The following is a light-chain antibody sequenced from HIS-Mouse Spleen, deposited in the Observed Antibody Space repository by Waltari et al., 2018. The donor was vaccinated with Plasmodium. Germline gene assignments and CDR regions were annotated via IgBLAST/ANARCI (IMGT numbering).Light chain of an antibody. CDR1: SDIHVGSYK. CDR3: MIWPSNASGV. CDR2: YYSDSDK. V-gene: IGLV5-37*01. Sequence: QPVLTQPPSSSASPGESARLTCTLPSDIHVGSYKLYWPHQKPGSPPRYLLYYYSDSDKGQGSGVPSRFSGSKDASANTGILLISGLQSEDEADYYCMIWPSNASGVFGGGTKLTVL. J-gene: IGLJ3*02.